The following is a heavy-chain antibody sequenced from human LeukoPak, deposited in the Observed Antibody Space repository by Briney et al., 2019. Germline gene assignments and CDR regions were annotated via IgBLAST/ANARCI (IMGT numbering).Heavy chain of an antibody. CDR3: ARSFLGYMDV. V-gene: IGHV4-4*07. Sequence: SETLSLTCTVSGESINPYYWNWIRQSAGKGLEWIGHIYKSGTTNFNPSLTSRVTMSLDTSRNQFSLKLRSVTAADTAVYFCARSFLGYMDVWGKGTTVTVSS. D-gene: IGHD2/OR15-2a*01. J-gene: IGHJ6*04. CDR2: IYKSGTT. CDR1: GESINPYY.